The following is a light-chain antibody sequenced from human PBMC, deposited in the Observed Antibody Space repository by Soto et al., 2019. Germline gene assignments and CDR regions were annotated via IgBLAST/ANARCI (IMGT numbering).Light chain of an antibody. CDR2: DVS. CDR1: TSDVGGFDY. Sequence: QSALTQPASVSGSPGQSITLSCTGTTSDVGGFDYVSWYQQHPGKVPKLMIFDVSNRPSGVSDRFSGSKSGATASLTISGLLPEDEAVYFCCTYAGHVPKFGGGTKLTVL. CDR3: CTYAGHVPK. V-gene: IGLV2-14*03. J-gene: IGLJ2*01.